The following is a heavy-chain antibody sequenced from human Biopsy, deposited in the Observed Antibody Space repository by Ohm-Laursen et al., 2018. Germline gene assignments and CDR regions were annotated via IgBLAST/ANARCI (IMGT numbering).Heavy chain of an antibody. CDR2: ISWDSGRI. Sequence: SLRPSCTASGFIFDDYAMHWVRQAPGKGLEWVSGISWDSGRIDYADSVKGRFTISRDNAKNSLYLQMNSLRAEDTALYYCAKDIGGSPLGELFHWGQGNLVTVSS. CDR3: AKDIGGSPLGELFH. D-gene: IGHD3-16*01. J-gene: IGHJ4*02. V-gene: IGHV3-9*01. CDR1: GFIFDDYA.